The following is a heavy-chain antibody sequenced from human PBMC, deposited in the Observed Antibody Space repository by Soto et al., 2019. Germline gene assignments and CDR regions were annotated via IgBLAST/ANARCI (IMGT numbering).Heavy chain of an antibody. CDR3: ARDPHTYYYDSSGYYS. V-gene: IGHV1-69*13. CDR1: GGTFSSYA. D-gene: IGHD3-22*01. J-gene: IGHJ5*02. Sequence: SVKVSCKASGGTFSSYAISWVRQAPGQGLEWMGGIIPIFGTANYAQKFQGRVTITADESTSTAYMELSSLRSEDTAVYYCARDPHTYYYDSSGYYSWGQGTLVTVSS. CDR2: IIPIFGTA.